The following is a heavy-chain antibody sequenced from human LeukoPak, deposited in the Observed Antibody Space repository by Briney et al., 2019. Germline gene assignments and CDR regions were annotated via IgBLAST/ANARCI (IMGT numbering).Heavy chain of an antibody. J-gene: IGHJ6*02. D-gene: IGHD4-17*01. V-gene: IGHV3-33*01. Sequence: GRSLRLSCAASGFTFSSYGMHWVRQAPGKGLEWVAVIWYDGSNKYYADSVKGRFTISRDNSKNTLYLQMNSLRAEDTAVYYCARGTNVNIRPSASGLMDVWGQGTTVTVSS. CDR3: ARGTNVNIRPSASGLMDV. CDR1: GFTFSSYG. CDR2: IWYDGSNK.